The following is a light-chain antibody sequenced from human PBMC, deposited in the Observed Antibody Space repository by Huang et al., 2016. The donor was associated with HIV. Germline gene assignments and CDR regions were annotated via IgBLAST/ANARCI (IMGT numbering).Light chain of an antibody. CDR1: QSVNRY. V-gene: IGKV3-11*01. Sequence: IVLTQSPTTLSLSPGERATLSCRASQSVNRYLAWYQQKPGQAPRLLIYDASNRATGIPARCSGSGSGTDFTLTISSLEPEDFAVYYCQQRSNWPPITFGQGTRLEIK. J-gene: IGKJ5*01. CDR3: QQRSNWPPIT. CDR2: DAS.